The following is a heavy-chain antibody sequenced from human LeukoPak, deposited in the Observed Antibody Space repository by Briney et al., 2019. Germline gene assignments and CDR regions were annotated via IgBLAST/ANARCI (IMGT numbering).Heavy chain of an antibody. Sequence: GASVKVSCKASGYTFTGFYIQWVRQAPGQGLEWMGWINPNSGGTNSAQKFQGRVTMTRDTSISTAYLGLSGLRSDDTAVYYCARGGWNYDVDAFDIWGQGTMVTVSS. CDR1: GYTFTGFY. J-gene: IGHJ3*02. V-gene: IGHV1-2*02. CDR2: INPNSGGT. CDR3: ARGGWNYDVDAFDI. D-gene: IGHD1-7*01.